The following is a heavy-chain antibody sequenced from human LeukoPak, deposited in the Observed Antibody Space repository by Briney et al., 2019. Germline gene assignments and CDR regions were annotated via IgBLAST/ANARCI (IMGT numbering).Heavy chain of an antibody. D-gene: IGHD5-18*01. J-gene: IGHJ6*02. CDR1: GLTFSSHW. CDR2: INSDGSIT. Sequence: GGSLRLSCVASGLTFSSHWMHWVRQAPGKGLVWVSHINSDGSITSYADSVKGRFTISRDNAKNTLYLQMNSLRAEDTAVYYCARDAVDTANAVWGQGTTVTVSS. V-gene: IGHV3-74*01. CDR3: ARDAVDTANAV.